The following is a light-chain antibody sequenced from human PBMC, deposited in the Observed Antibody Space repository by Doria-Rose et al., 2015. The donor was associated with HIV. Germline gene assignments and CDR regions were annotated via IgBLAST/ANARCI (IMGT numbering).Light chain of an antibody. V-gene: IGKV1-39*01. CDR1: QSISSY. CDR3: QQSYRSPS. J-gene: IGKJ2*01. CDR2: AAS. Sequence: VGDRVTITCRASQSISSYLNWYQQKPGKAPKLLIYAASSLQSGVPSRFSGSGSGTDFTLTISSLQPEDFVTYYCQQSYRSPSFGQGTKLEIK.